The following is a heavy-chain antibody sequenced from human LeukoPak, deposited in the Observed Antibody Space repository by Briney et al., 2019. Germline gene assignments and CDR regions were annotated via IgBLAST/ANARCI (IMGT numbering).Heavy chain of an antibody. D-gene: IGHD6-13*01. CDR2: IIPIFGTT. V-gene: IGHV1-69*01. CDR1: GCTFSSYA. CDR3: ASEIAAAGTRWFDP. J-gene: IGHJ5*02. Sequence: SVKVSCKASGCTFSSYAISWVRQAPGQGLEWMGGIIPIFGTTNYAQKFQGRVTITADESTSTAYMELSSLRSEDTAVYYCASEIAAAGTRWFDPWGQGTLVTVSS.